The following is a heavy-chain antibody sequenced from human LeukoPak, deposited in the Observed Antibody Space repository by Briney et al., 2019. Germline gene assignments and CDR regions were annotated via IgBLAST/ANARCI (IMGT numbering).Heavy chain of an antibody. Sequence: RPGRSLRLSCAASGFTFSSYGMHWVRQAPGKGLEWVAVIWYDGSNKYYADSVKGRFTISRDNSKNTPYLQMNSLRAEDTAVYYCAKDPGGAAEVAYWGQGTLVTVSS. CDR3: AKDPGGAAEVAY. CDR1: GFTFSSYG. CDR2: IWYDGSNK. J-gene: IGHJ4*02. D-gene: IGHD6-25*01. V-gene: IGHV3-33*06.